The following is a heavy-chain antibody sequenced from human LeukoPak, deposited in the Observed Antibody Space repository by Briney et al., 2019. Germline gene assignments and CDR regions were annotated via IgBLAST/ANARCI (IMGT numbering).Heavy chain of an antibody. Sequence: GGSLRLSCAASGFTFSSYAMSWVRQAPGKGLEWGSTISGSGSSTYYADSVKGRFTISRDNSKNTLYLQMNGLRAEDTALYYCASPEYSDYWGQGTLVTVPS. V-gene: IGHV3-23*01. J-gene: IGHJ4*02. CDR1: GFTFSSYA. CDR2: ISGSGSST. CDR3: ASPEYSDY.